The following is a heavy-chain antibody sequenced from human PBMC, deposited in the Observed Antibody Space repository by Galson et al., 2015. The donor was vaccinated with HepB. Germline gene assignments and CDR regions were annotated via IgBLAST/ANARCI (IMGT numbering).Heavy chain of an antibody. CDR3: Y. CDR2: VSYDGDSK. J-gene: IGHJ4*02. CDR1: GFSLSKYA. Sequence: SLRLSCAASGFSLSKYAMHWVRQAPGKGLEWVAVVSYDGDSKYYGDSVKGRFTISRDNSKNTLYLQMNSLRPEDTAGYFDYWGQGTQVTVSS. V-gene: IGHV3-30*03.